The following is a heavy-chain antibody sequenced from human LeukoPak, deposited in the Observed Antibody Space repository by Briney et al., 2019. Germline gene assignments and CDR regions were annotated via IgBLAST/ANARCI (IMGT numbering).Heavy chain of an antibody. J-gene: IGHJ5*02. CDR2: INHSGST. CDR1: GGSFSGYY. D-gene: IGHD2-2*01. Sequence: SETLSLTCAVYGGSFSGYYWSWIRQPPGKGLEWIGEINHSGSTNYNPSLKSRVTISVDTSKNQFSLKLSSVTAADTAVYYCARGYCSSTCCQGRGFDPWGQGTLVTVSS. V-gene: IGHV4-34*01. CDR3: ARGYCSSTCCQGRGFDP.